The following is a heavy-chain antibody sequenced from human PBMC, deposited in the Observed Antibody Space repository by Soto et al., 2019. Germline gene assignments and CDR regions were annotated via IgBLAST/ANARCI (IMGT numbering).Heavy chain of an antibody. CDR3: ARVSPADAFDI. Sequence: GGSLRLSCAASGFTFSSYWMHWVRQAPGKGLVWVSRINSDGSSTSYADSVKGRFTISRDNAKNTLYLQMNSLRAEDTAAYYCARVSPADAFDIWGQGTMVTVSS. J-gene: IGHJ3*02. CDR1: GFTFSSYW. CDR2: INSDGSST. V-gene: IGHV3-74*01.